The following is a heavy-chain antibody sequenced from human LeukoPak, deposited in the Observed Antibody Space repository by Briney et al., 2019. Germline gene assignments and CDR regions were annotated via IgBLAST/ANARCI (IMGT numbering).Heavy chain of an antibody. CDR1: GGSISSYY. J-gene: IGHJ4*02. V-gene: IGHV4-4*07. CDR3: ASTDTAMVYQPEFDC. D-gene: IGHD5-18*01. Sequence: SETLSLTCTVSGGSISSYYWSWIRQPAGKGLEWIGRIYTSGSTNYNPSLKSRVTMSVDTSKNQFSLKLSSVTAADTAVYYCASTDTAMVYQPEFDCWGQGTLVTVSS. CDR2: IYTSGST.